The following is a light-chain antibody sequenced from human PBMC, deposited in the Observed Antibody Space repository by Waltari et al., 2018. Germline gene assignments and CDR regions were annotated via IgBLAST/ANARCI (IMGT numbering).Light chain of an antibody. Sequence: EIVLTQSTATLSLSPGERATLSCRASQSINTYLAWYQQKPGQAPRLLIYDAANRATGIPARFSGSGSGTDFTLIISSLEPEDFAVYYCQQRSNWPPITFGQGTRLEMK. CDR2: DAA. CDR3: QQRSNWPPIT. CDR1: QSINTY. V-gene: IGKV3-11*01. J-gene: IGKJ5*01.